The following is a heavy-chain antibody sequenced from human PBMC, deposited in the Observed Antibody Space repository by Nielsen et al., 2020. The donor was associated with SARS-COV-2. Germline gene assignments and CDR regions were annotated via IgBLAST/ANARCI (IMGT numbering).Heavy chain of an antibody. CDR2: MNPNSGNT. Sequence: ASVKVSCKASAYTFTSYDVNWVRQATGQGLEWMGWMNPNSGNTGYAQKFQGRVSMTRNTSTSTVYMELSSLRSDDTAVYYCARDSSGTYRRVDYWGQGTLVTVSS. D-gene: IGHD3-22*01. CDR1: AYTFTSYD. J-gene: IGHJ4*02. CDR3: ARDSSGTYRRVDY. V-gene: IGHV1-8*01.